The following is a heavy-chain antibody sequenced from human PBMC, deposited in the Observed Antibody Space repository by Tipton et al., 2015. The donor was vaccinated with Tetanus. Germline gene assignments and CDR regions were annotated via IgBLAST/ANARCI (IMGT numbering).Heavy chain of an antibody. D-gene: IGHD4-23*01. V-gene: IGHV4-38-2*01. CDR2: IFHRGST. J-gene: IGHJ4*02. CDR3: ARGILGGNSGSTFDY. CDR1: DYPISTGYY. Sequence: TLSLTCSVTDYPISTGYYWGWIRQPPGKGLEWIGRIFHRGSTYYNASLKSRVTISVDTSKNQFSLKLSSVTAADTAVYYCARGILGGNSGSTFDYWGQGTLVTVSS.